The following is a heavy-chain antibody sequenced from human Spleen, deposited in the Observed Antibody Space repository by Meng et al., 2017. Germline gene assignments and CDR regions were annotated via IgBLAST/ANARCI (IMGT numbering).Heavy chain of an antibody. D-gene: IGHD4-17*01. J-gene: IGHJ4*02. Sequence: LRLSCTVSGGSISSNSNYWSWIRQPAGKGLEWIGRIYTSGRTYYNPSLKSRVTISVDTSKNQFSLKLSSVTAADTAIYYCARENYYGDWEFDYWGQGTLVTVSS. CDR2: IYTSGRT. V-gene: IGHV4-61*02. CDR1: GGSISSNSNY. CDR3: ARENYYGDWEFDY.